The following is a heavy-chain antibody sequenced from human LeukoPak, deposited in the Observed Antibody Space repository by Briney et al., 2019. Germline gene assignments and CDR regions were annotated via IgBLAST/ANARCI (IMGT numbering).Heavy chain of an antibody. V-gene: IGHV1-69*05. D-gene: IGHD3-10*01. J-gene: IGHJ4*02. Sequence: SVKVSCKASGGTFSSYAISWVRQAPGQGLECMGGIIPIFGTANYAQKFQGRVTITTDESTSTAYMELSSLRSEDTAVYYCARDASSSHYYGSGSYRYWGQGTLVTVSS. CDR2: IIPIFGTA. CDR1: GGTFSSYA. CDR3: ARDASSSHYYGSGSYRY.